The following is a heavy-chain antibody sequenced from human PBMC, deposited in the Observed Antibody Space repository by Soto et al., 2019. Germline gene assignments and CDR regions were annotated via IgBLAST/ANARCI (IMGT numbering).Heavy chain of an antibody. CDR3: AREWVVVKYYYYYGMDV. V-gene: IGHV4-30-4*01. CDR1: GGSISSGDYY. J-gene: IGHJ6*02. CDR2: IYYSGST. D-gene: IGHD2-2*01. Sequence: TLSLTCTVSGGSISSGDYYWSWIRQPPGKGLEWIGYIYYSGSTYYNPSLKSRVTISVDTSKNQFSLKLSSVTAADTAVYYCAREWVVVKYYYYYGMDVWGQGTTVTVSS.